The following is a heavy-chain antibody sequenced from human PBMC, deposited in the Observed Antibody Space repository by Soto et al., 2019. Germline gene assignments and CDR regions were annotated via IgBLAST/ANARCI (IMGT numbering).Heavy chain of an antibody. V-gene: IGHV4-30-4*01. J-gene: IGHJ4*02. CDR3: ARGRDSSSWYYFDY. CDR1: GGSISSGDYY. Sequence: SETLSLTCTVSGGSISSGDYYWSWIRQPPGKGLEWIGYIYYSGSTYYNPSLKSRVTISVDTSKNQFSLKLSSVTAADTAVYYCARGRDSSSWYYFDYWGQGTLVTVSS. D-gene: IGHD6-13*01. CDR2: IYYSGST.